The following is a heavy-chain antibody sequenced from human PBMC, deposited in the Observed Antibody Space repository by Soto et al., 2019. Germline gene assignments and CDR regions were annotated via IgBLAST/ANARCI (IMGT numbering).Heavy chain of an antibody. CDR1: GYSFTSYW. V-gene: IGHV5-10-1*01. D-gene: IGHD6-6*01. J-gene: IGHJ6*02. CDR3: ARQSIAARPEDYYYYYGMDV. Sequence: PGESLKISCKGSGYSFTSYWISWVRQMPGKGLEWMGRIDPSDSYTNYSPSFQGHVTISADKSISTAYLQWSSLKASDTAMYYCARQSIAARPEDYYYYYGMDVWRQGTTVTVSS. CDR2: IDPSDSYT.